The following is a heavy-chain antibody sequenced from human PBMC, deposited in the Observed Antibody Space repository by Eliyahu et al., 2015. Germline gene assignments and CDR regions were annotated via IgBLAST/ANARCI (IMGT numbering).Heavy chain of an antibody. CDR1: GFTFSIYS. CDR2: ISSSSSYI. J-gene: IGHJ4*02. V-gene: IGHV3-21*01. CDR3: ASSGYCTNGVCPGFDY. D-gene: IGHD2-8*01. Sequence: SGFTFSIYSMNWVRQAPGKGLEWVSSISSSSSYIYYADSVKGRFTISRDNAKNSLYLQMNSLRAEDTAVYYCASSGYCTNGVCPGFDYWGQGTLVTVSS.